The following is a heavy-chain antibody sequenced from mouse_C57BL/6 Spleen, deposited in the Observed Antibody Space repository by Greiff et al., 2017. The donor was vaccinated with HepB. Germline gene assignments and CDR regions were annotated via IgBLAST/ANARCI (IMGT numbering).Heavy chain of an antibody. CDR2: IHPNSGST. V-gene: IGHV1-64*01. CDR3: ASPYDFIDWFAY. J-gene: IGHJ3*01. CDR1: GYTFTSYW. D-gene: IGHD2-4*01. Sequence: QVQLQQPGAELVKPGASVKLSCKASGYTFTSYWMHWVKQRPGQGLEWIGMIHPNSGSTNYNEKFKSKATLTVDKSSSTAYMQLSSLTSEDSAVYYCASPYDFIDWFAYWGQGTLVTVSA.